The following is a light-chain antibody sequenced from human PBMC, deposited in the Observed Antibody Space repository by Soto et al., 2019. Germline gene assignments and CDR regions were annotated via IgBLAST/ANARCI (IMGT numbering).Light chain of an antibody. V-gene: IGKV1-5*01. CDR2: DVS. J-gene: IGKJ1*01. CDR3: QHYKMYYPWT. CDR1: QSITTW. Sequence: DIQMTKSPSTVSAYVGDSVTITCRASQSITTWLAWYQQRPGKAPKLLIYDVSSLQCGVPSSFSGSGSGTEFTLTISSLQPDDFATYYCQHYKMYYPWTFGQGTKVDIK.